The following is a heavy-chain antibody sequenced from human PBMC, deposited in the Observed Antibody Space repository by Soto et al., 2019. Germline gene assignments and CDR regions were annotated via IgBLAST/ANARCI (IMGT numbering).Heavy chain of an antibody. Sequence: PGGSLRLPCAASGFTFSSYWMHWVRQAPGKGLVWVSRINSDGSSTSYADSVKGRFTISRDNAKNTLYLQMNSLRAEDTAVYYCARSFDIVAEPFDYRGKGTLVSVSS. CDR1: GFTFSSYW. CDR3: ARSFDIVAEPFDY. V-gene: IGHV3-74*01. D-gene: IGHD5-12*01. J-gene: IGHJ4*02. CDR2: INSDGSST.